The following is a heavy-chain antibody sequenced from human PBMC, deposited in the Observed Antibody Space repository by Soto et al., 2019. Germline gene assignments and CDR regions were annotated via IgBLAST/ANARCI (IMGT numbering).Heavy chain of an antibody. V-gene: IGHV1-24*01. CDR3: ATGRYFDWTLWGDAFDI. CDR2: FDPEDGET. J-gene: IGHJ3*02. D-gene: IGHD3-9*01. Sequence: GASVKVSCKVSGYTLTELSMHWVRQAPGKGLEWMGGFDPEDGETIYAQKFQGRVTMTEDTSTDTAYMEPSSLRSEDTAVYYCATGRYFDWTLWGDAFDIWGQGTMVTVSS. CDR1: GYTLTELS.